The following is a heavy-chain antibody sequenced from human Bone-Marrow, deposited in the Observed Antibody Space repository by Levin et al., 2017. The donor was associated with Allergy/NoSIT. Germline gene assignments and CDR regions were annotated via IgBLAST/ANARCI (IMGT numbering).Heavy chain of an antibody. J-gene: IGHJ6*03. CDR2: IYTTGST. CDR1: GGSISSGRYY. V-gene: IGHV4-61*02. Sequence: PSETLSLTCSVSGGSISSGRYYFTWVRQSAGEGLEWIGRIYTTGSTNYNPSLESRVTISRDTFKKEVYLTLSSVTAADTAVYYCARDRLASLYYYSMDVWGRGTTVIVSS. CDR3: ARDRLASLYYYSMDV.